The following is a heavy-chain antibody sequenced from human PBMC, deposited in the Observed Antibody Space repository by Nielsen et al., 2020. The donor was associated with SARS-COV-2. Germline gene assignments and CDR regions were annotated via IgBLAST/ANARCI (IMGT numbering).Heavy chain of an antibody. D-gene: IGHD3-22*01. CDR2: IYYSGST. Sequence: SETLSLTCTVSGGPISSYYWSWIRQPPGKGLEWIGYIYYSGSTNYNPSLKSRVTISVDTSKNQFSLKLSSVTAADTAVYYCARRSYYYDSSGYGPGAFDIWGQGTMVTVSS. CDR1: GGPISSYY. V-gene: IGHV4-59*08. CDR3: ARRSYYYDSSGYGPGAFDI. J-gene: IGHJ3*02.